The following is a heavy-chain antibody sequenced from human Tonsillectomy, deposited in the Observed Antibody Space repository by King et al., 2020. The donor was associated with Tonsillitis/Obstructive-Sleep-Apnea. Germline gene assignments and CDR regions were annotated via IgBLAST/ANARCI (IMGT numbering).Heavy chain of an antibody. D-gene: IGHD2-2*02. CDR2: ISYDGSNK. CDR3: AREPHYCSSTSCYKDPLDY. CDR1: GFTFSSYA. V-gene: IGHV3-30*04. J-gene: IGHJ4*02. Sequence: VQLVESGGGVVQPGRSLRLSCAASGFTFSSYAMHWVRQAPGKGLEWVAVISYDGSNKYYADSVKGRFTISRDNSKTTLYLQMNSLRAEDTAVYYCAREPHYCSSTSCYKDPLDYWGQGTLVTVSS.